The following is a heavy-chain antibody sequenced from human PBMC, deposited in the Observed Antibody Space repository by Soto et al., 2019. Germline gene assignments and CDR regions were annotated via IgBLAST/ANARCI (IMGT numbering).Heavy chain of an antibody. CDR2: IYYSGST. CDR3: ARGSRWGTGMDV. Sequence: SETLSLTCTVSGGSISSGGYYWSWIRQHPGKGLEWIGYIYYSGSTYYNPSLKSRVTISVDTSKNQFSLKLSSVTAADTAVYYCARGSRWGTGMDVWGQGTTVTVSS. V-gene: IGHV4-31*03. D-gene: IGHD2-8*02. J-gene: IGHJ6*02. CDR1: GGSISSGGYY.